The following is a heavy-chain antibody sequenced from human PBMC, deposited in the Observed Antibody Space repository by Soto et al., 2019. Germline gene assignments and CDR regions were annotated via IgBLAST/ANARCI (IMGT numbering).Heavy chain of an antibody. CDR3: ARAVYSGYDVVDY. V-gene: IGHV3-74*01. CDR1: GFTFSSYW. CDR2: INSDGSST. Sequence: EVQLVESGGGVVQPGGSLRLSCAASGFTFSSYWMHWVRQAPGKGLVWVSRINSDGSSTSYADSVKGRFTISRDNAKNTLYLQRNSLRAEDTAVYYCARAVYSGYDVVDYWGQGTLVTVSS. J-gene: IGHJ4*02. D-gene: IGHD5-12*01.